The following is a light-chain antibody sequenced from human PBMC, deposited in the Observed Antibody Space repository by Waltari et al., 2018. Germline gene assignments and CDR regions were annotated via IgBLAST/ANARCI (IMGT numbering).Light chain of an antibody. Sequence: QSVLTQPHSASGTPGQRGTSTCSGSGTNIGSNYVYWYQQLPGTAPKLLIYRRNQRPSGVPARFAGSKSGTSASLAISGLRSEDEADYYCAAWDDSLSGWVFGGGTKLTVL. CDR1: GTNIGSNY. CDR3: AAWDDSLSGWV. V-gene: IGLV1-47*01. CDR2: RRN. J-gene: IGLJ3*02.